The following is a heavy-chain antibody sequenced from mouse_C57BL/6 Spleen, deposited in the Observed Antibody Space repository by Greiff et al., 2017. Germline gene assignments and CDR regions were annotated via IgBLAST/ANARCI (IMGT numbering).Heavy chain of an antibody. CDR2: IYPRSGNT. Sequence: QVQLQQSGAELARPGASVKLSCKASGYTFTSYGISWVKQRTGQGLEWIGEIYPRSGNTYYNEKFKGKATLTADKSSSTAYMELRSLTSEDSAVXFCARMRVTTVGRYFDVWGTGTTVTVSS. D-gene: IGHD1-1*01. CDR1: GYTFTSYG. J-gene: IGHJ1*03. V-gene: IGHV1-81*01. CDR3: ARMRVTTVGRYFDV.